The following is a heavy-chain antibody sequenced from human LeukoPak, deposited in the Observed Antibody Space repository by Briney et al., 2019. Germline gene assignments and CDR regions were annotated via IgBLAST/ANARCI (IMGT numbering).Heavy chain of an antibody. CDR3: AGWGGYSGSWGTYFDY. J-gene: IGHJ4*02. V-gene: IGHV4-38-2*02. D-gene: IGHD1-26*01. CDR1: GYSISSGYY. CDR2: IYHSGST. Sequence: SETLSLTCTVSGYSISSGYYRGWIRQPPGKGLEWIGSIYHSGSTYYNPSLKSRVTISVDTSKNQFSLKLSSVTAGDAAVYYWAGWGGYSGSWGTYFDYWGQGTLVTVSS.